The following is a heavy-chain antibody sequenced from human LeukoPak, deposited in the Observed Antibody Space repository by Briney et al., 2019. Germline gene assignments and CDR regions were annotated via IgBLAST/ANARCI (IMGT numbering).Heavy chain of an antibody. J-gene: IGHJ4*02. Sequence: SGTLSLTCAVSGGSISSSNWWSWVRQPPGKGLEWIGEIYHSGSTNYNPSLKSRVTISVDKSKNQFSLKLSSVTAADTAVYYCARGGLFIAARTDFDYWGQGTLVTVSS. CDR2: IYHSGST. CDR1: GGSISSSNW. CDR3: ARGGLFIAARTDFDY. D-gene: IGHD6-6*01. V-gene: IGHV4-4*02.